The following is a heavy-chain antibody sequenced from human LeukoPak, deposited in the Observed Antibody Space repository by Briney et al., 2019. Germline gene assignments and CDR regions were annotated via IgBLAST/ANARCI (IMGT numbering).Heavy chain of an antibody. CDR2: ISGSGGST. CDR3: AKGRIAAAGTHSDY. CDR1: GFTFDDYG. V-gene: IGHV3-23*01. Sequence: GGSLRLSCAASGFTFDDYGMSWVRQAPGKGLEWVSAISGSGGSTYYADSVKGRFTISRDNSKNTLYLQMNSLRAEDTAVYYCAKGRIAAAGTHSDYWGQGTLVTVSS. J-gene: IGHJ4*02. D-gene: IGHD6-13*01.